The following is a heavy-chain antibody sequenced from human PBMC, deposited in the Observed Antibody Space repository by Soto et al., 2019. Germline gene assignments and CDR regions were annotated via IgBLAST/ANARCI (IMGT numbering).Heavy chain of an antibody. CDR1: GFTFSSYA. CDR3: AARLGSNIVLMVEDY. CDR2: ISGSGGST. Sequence: GGSLRLSCAASGFTFSSYAMSWVRQAPGKGLEWVSAISGSGGSTYYADSVKGRFTISRDNSKNTLYLQMNSLRAEDTAVYYCAARLGSNIVLMVEDYWGQGTLVTVSS. D-gene: IGHD2-8*01. V-gene: IGHV3-23*01. J-gene: IGHJ4*02.